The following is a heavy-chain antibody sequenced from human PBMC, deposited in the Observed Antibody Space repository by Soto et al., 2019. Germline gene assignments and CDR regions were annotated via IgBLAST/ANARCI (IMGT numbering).Heavy chain of an antibody. Sequence: EVQLVESGGGLVKVGGSLQLSCAGSGFTFSNAWLTWVRQAPGKGLEWVGRIKSKTDGETTDYAATVKGRFTISRDDSKTILFLQMNSLQIDDTAVYYCTLRDHWGQGTLVTVS. CDR2: IKSKTDGETT. J-gene: IGHJ4*02. CDR1: GFTFSNAW. V-gene: IGHV3-15*01. CDR3: TLRDH.